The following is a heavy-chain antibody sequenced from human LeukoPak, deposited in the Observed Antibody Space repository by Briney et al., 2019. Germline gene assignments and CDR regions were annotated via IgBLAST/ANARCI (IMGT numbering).Heavy chain of an antibody. CDR1: GFTFSTYA. V-gene: IGHV3-23*01. Sequence: GGSLRLSCEASGFTFSTYAMRWVRQARGRVVGWVGAFSGDATTIYYSDSVKGRFTISRDNSRSTLSLQINSLSAEDTAFYYCAKAGRTDNNNYYMDVWGKGTMVTVSS. CDR2: FSGDATTI. D-gene: IGHD1/OR15-1a*01. J-gene: IGHJ6*03. CDR3: AKAGRTDNNNYYMDV.